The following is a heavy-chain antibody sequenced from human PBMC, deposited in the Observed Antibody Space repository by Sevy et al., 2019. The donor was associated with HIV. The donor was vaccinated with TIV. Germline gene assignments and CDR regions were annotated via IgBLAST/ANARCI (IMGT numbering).Heavy chain of an antibody. CDR3: ARDSTTRPRVLDY. CDR1: GGSISSYF. CDR2: IYFTGNT. Sequence: SETLSLTCSVSGGSISSYFWTWVRQSPGKGLEWIGNIYFTGNTDYSPALKSRVILSLDTSKSQLSLTLMSVTAADTAIYFCARDSTTRPRVLDYWGQGTLVTVSS. D-gene: IGHD1-1*01. V-gene: IGHV4-59*01. J-gene: IGHJ4*02.